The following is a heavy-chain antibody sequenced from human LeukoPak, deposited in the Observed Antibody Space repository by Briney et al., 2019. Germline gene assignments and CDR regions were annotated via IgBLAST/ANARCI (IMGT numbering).Heavy chain of an antibody. D-gene: IGHD3-22*01. CDR2: ISGSGGST. CDR1: GFTFSSYA. Sequence: GGSLRLSCAASGFTFSSYAMSWVRQAPGKGLEWVSAISGSGGSTYYADSVKGRFTISGDNSKNTLYLQMNSLRAEDTAVYYCAKDPSQSYYSSNWFDPWGQGTLVTVSS. CDR3: AKDPSQSYYSSNWFDP. J-gene: IGHJ5*02. V-gene: IGHV3-23*01.